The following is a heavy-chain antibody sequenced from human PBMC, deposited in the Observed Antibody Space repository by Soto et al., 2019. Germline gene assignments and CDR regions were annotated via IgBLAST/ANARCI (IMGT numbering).Heavy chain of an antibody. CDR2: ISSSSSYI. D-gene: IGHD3-22*01. CDR3: ARDRRGGYYLDAFDI. CDR1: GFTFSSYS. V-gene: IGHV3-21*01. Sequence: EVQLVESGGGLVKPGGSLRLSCAASGFTFSSYSMNWVRQAPGKGLEWVSSISSSSSYIYYADSVKGRFTISRDNAKNSLYLQMNSLRAEDTAVYYCARDRRGGYYLDAFDIWGQGTMVTVSS. J-gene: IGHJ3*02.